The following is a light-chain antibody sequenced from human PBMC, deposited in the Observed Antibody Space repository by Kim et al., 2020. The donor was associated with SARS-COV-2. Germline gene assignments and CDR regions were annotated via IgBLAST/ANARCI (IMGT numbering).Light chain of an antibody. J-gene: IGKJ1*01. CDR3: QQYGSSPRT. V-gene: IGKV3-20*01. Sequence: EIVLTQSPGPLSLSPGERATLSCRASQSVSSSYLAWYQQNPGQAPRLLIYGASSRATGIPDRFSGSGSGTDFTLTISRLEPEDFAVYYCQQYGSSPRTFGQGTKVDIK. CDR2: GAS. CDR1: QSVSSSY.